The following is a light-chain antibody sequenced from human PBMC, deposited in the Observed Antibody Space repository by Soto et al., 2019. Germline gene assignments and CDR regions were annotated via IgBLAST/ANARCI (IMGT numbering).Light chain of an antibody. CDR1: QSVSSSY. V-gene: IGKV3-20*01. CDR3: QQYGSSLFT. CDR2: GAS. Sequence: EIVLTQSPGTLSLSPGERATLSCRASQSVSSSYLAWYQQKPGQAPRLLIYGASGRATGIPDRFSGSGSGTDFTLTISRLEPADFAVYYCQQYGSSLFTFGPGTKVDIK. J-gene: IGKJ3*01.